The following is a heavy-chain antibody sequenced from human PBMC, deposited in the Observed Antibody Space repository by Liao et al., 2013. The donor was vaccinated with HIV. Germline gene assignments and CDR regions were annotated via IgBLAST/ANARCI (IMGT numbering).Heavy chain of an antibody. CDR3: ARGAAMIRGDPPFDS. CDR1: SDSISGYY. Sequence: QVQLQESGPGLVKPSETLSLTCTVSSDSISGYYWTWIRQPAGKGLDWIGRIYTSGSTNYIPSLQNRITMSVDTSKNEISLTLTSVTAADTAVYYCARGAAMIRGDPPFDSWGQGTLVTVSS. V-gene: IGHV4-4*07. CDR2: IYTSGST. J-gene: IGHJ4*02. D-gene: IGHD3-10*01.